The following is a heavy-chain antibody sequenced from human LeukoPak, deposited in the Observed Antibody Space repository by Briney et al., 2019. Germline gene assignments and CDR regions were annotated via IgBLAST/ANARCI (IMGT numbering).Heavy chain of an antibody. CDR1: GFSFNNYA. CDR3: ARGARGSGWRVFDY. J-gene: IGHJ4*02. CDR2: ISYDGGNK. Sequence: GGSLRLSCAASGFSFNNYAMSWVRQAPGKGLEWVALISYDGGNKYSADSVKGRFTISRDNSKNTLYLQMNSLRAEDTSVYYCARGARGSGWRVFDYWGQGTLVTVSS. V-gene: IGHV3-30*04. D-gene: IGHD6-19*01.